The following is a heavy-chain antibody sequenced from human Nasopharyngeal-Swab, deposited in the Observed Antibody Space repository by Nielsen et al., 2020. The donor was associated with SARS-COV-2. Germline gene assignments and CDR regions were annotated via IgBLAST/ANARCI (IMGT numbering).Heavy chain of an antibody. CDR1: GYTFTSYG. Sequence: SVKVSCKASGYTFTSYGISWVRQAPGQGLEWMGGIIPIFGTANYAQKFQGRVTITADESTSTAYMELSSLRSEDTAVYYCAGLPYGDYEVGSYYYYYMDVWGKGTTVTVSS. CDR3: AGLPYGDYEVGSYYYYYMDV. V-gene: IGHV1-69*13. CDR2: IIPIFGTA. D-gene: IGHD4-17*01. J-gene: IGHJ6*03.